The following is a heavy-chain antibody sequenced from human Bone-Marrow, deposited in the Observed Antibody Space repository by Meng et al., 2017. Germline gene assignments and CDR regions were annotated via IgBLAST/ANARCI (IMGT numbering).Heavy chain of an antibody. CDR3: TTWLSHHFDY. V-gene: IGHV3-23*01. CDR1: GVIFSSHA. J-gene: IGHJ4*02. D-gene: IGHD3-22*01. Sequence: EVQLLESGGGSVQPGGSLRLSCAASGVIFSSHAVSWVRQAPGKGLEWVSAISGSGGSTYYADSVKGRFTISRDNSRDTFYLQMNSLRAEDTALYYCTTWLSHHFDYWGQGTLVTVSS. CDR2: ISGSGGST.